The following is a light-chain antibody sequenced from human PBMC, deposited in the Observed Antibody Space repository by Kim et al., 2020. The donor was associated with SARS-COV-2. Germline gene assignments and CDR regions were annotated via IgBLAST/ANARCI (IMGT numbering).Light chain of an antibody. CDR1: QTITTW. Sequence: DIQMTQSPPTLSASVGDRVTITCRASQTITTWLACYQQKPGKAPNLLIYEVSTLEDGVPSRFSGGGSGTEFTLTITSLQPDDFATYYCQQYHTFPWTFGQGTKVDIK. CDR3: QQYHTFPWT. CDR2: EVS. J-gene: IGKJ1*01. V-gene: IGKV1-5*01.